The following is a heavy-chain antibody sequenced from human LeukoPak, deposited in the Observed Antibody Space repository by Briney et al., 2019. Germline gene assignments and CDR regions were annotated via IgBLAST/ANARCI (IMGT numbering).Heavy chain of an antibody. CDR1: GFTFSSYA. Sequence: SGGSLRLSCAASGFTFSSYAMHWVRQAPGKGLEWVAVISYDGSNKYYADSVKGRFTFSRDNSKNTLYLQMNSLRAEDTAVYYCASLRIAVAGNFDYWGQGTLVTVSS. J-gene: IGHJ4*02. CDR2: ISYDGSNK. V-gene: IGHV3-30*04. CDR3: ASLRIAVAGNFDY. D-gene: IGHD6-19*01.